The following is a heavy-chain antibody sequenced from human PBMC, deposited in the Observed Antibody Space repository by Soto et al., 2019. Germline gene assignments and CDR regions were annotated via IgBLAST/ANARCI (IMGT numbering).Heavy chain of an antibody. V-gene: IGHV3-53*01. Sequence: EVQLVESGGGLIQPGGSLRLSCAVFGFTVSNNYMSWVRQAPGKGLEGVSVIYSGGYTAYGDSVKGRFTISRDNSKNPLYIQTKCGRADDTAFLSCATQPGGGGYWGQGTLVTVSS. CDR3: ATQPGGGGY. J-gene: IGHJ4*02. CDR2: IYSGGYT. CDR1: GFTVSNNY. D-gene: IGHD3-10*01.